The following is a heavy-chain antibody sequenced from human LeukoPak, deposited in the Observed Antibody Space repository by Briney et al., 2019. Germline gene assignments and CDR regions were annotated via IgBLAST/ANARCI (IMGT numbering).Heavy chain of an antibody. CDR3: ARESRHPWDIVLMVYAPSYYYYGMDV. V-gene: IGHV1-3*01. CDR2: INAGNGNT. J-gene: IGHJ6*02. D-gene: IGHD2-8*01. Sequence: EASVKVSCKASGYTFTSYAMHWVRQAPGQRLEWMGWINAGNGNTKYSQKFQGRVTMTTDTSTSTAYMELRSLRSDDTAVYYCARESRHPWDIVLMVYAPSYYYYGMDVWGQGTTVTVSS. CDR1: GYTFTSYA.